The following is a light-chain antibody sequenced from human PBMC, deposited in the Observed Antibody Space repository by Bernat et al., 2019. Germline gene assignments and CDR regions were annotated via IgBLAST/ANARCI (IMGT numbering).Light chain of an antibody. J-gene: IGKJ1*01. CDR2: GSS. V-gene: IGKV1-39*01. Sequence: DIQMTQSPSSLSASVGDRVTITCRASQPIRGYLNWYQQKPGKAPDLLIYGSSTLPSGVPSRFGGSGSGRDFTLTISSLQPEDFATYYCQQNYSSQWTFSQGTKVDI. CDR3: QQNYSSQWT. CDR1: QPIRGY.